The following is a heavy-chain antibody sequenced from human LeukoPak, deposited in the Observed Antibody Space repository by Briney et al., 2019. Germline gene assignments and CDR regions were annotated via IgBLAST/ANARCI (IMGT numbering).Heavy chain of an antibody. CDR1: GYTFTGYY. CDR2: INPNSGGT. D-gene: IGHD6-19*01. CDR3: ARPLIGYSSGWYVDDY. J-gene: IGHJ4*02. V-gene: IGHV1-2*02. Sequence: ASVKVSCKASGYTFTGYYMHWVRQAPGQGLEWMGWINPNSGGTNYAQKFQGRVTMTRDTSISTAYMELSRLKASDTAMYYCARPLIGYSSGWYVDDYWGQGTLVTVSS.